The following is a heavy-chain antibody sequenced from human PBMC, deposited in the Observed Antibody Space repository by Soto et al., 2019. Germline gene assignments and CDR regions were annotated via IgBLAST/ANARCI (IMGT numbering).Heavy chain of an antibody. CDR2: INSDGSST. D-gene: IGHD4-17*01. Sequence: GGSLRLSCAASGFTFSSYWMHWVRQAPGKGLVWVSRINSDGSSTSYADSVKGRFTISRDNAKNTLYLQMNSLRAEDTAVYYCARNYGDHYYYYYYMDVWGKGTTVTVSS. CDR3: ARNYGDHYYYYYYMDV. J-gene: IGHJ6*03. CDR1: GFTFSSYW. V-gene: IGHV3-74*01.